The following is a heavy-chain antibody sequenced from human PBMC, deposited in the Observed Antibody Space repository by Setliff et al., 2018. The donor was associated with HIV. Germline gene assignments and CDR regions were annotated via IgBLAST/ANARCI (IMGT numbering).Heavy chain of an antibody. CDR1: GGSLGSYY. CDR3: ARTESGFCSSSSCLRYMDV. CDR2: IHHSGTT. Sequence: SETLSLTCSVFGGSLGSYYWSWIRQPPGKGLEWIGYIHHSGTTNYNPSLKSRVTMSVDTSKKEFSLRLSSVTAADTAVYYCARTESGFCSSSSCLRYMDVWGKGTTVTVSS. V-gene: IGHV4-59*01. D-gene: IGHD2-2*01. J-gene: IGHJ6*03.